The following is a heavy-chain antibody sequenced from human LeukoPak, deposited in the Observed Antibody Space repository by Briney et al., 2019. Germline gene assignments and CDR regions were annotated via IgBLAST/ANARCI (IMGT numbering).Heavy chain of an antibody. Sequence: SETLSLTCTVSGYSISGGYYWGWIRQPPGKGLEWIGTIYHSGNTYYNPSLKSRVTISIDTSKNQFSLKLSSVTAADTAVYYCAREASGSRDAFDIWGQGTMVTVSS. V-gene: IGHV4-38-2*02. CDR2: IYHSGNT. CDR3: AREASGSRDAFDI. J-gene: IGHJ3*02. D-gene: IGHD1-26*01. CDR1: GYSISGGYY.